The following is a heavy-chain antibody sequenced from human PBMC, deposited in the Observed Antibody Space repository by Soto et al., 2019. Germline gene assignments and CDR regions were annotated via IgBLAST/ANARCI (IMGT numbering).Heavy chain of an antibody. D-gene: IGHD3-3*01. CDR1: GYSFTNYS. J-gene: IGHJ6*02. Sequence: ASVKFSCKASGYSFTNYSMHWVRHAPVQGLEFMGWIKAVNGNTKYSQKFQGRVTITRDTSASTIYMELSSLRSEDTAVYYCARDYWRAYYSGMDVWGQGTTVTVAS. V-gene: IGHV1-3*01. CDR2: IKAVNGNT. CDR3: ARDYWRAYYSGMDV.